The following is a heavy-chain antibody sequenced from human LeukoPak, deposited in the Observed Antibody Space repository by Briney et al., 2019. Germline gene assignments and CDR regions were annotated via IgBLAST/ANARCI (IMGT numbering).Heavy chain of an antibody. CDR3: ARDAYDSSGYSFDY. V-gene: IGHV4-39*07. D-gene: IGHD3-22*01. J-gene: IGHJ4*02. Sequence: PSETLSLTCTVSGGSISSSSYYWGWIRQPPGKGLEWIGSIYHSGSTYYNPSLKSRVTIAVETSKNQFSLKLSSVTAADKAVYYCARDAYDSSGYSFDYWGQGTLVTVSS. CDR2: IYHSGST. CDR1: GGSISSSSYY.